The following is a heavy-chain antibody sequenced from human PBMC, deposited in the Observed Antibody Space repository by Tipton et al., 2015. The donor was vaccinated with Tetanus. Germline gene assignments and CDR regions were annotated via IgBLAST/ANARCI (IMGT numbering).Heavy chain of an antibody. Sequence: SLRLSCAGSGFTFSRYWMTWVRQAPGKGPEWVASIKHDGSGKFYVESVKGRFTISRDNAKNSLYLQMNSLRAEDTAVYYCARETGGYDYYYYYGMDVWGQGTTVTVSS. CDR3: ARETGGYDYYYYYGMDV. CDR2: IKHDGSGK. D-gene: IGHD5-12*01. J-gene: IGHJ6*02. CDR1: GFTFSRYW. V-gene: IGHV3-7*01.